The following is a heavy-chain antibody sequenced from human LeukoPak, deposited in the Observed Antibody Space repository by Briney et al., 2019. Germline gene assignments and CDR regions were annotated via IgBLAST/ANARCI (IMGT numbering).Heavy chain of an antibody. CDR2: IYSGGST. Sequence: GGSLRLSCAASGFTVSSNYMSWVRQAPGKGLEWVSVIYSGGSTYYADSVKGRFTISRDNSKNTLYLQMNSLRAEDTAVYYCASSVEAAMLIDYWGQGTPVTVSS. V-gene: IGHV3-53*01. CDR3: ASSVEAAMLIDY. CDR1: GFTVSSNY. J-gene: IGHJ4*02. D-gene: IGHD5-18*01.